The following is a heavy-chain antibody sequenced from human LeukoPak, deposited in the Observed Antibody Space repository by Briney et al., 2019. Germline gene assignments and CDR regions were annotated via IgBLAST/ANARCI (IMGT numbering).Heavy chain of an antibody. CDR1: GYTFTSYD. J-gene: IGHJ4*02. CDR2: INPNNGGT. Sequence: ASVKVSCKASGYTFTSYDINWVRQATGQGLEWMGWINPNNGGTNYAQKFQGRVTMTSDTSISTAYMELSSLRSDDTAVYYCARATVVTSLDFWGQGTLVTVSS. V-gene: IGHV1-2*02. D-gene: IGHD4-23*01. CDR3: ARATVVTSLDF.